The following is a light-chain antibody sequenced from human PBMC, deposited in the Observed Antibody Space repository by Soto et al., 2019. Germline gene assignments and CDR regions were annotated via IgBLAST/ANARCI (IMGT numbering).Light chain of an antibody. J-gene: IGKJ2*01. CDR1: ESVISSY. V-gene: IGKV3-20*01. CDR2: GSS. Sequence: EIVLTQSPGTLSLSPGERATLSCRASESVISSYLAWYQQKPGQAPRLLIYGSSTRATGIPDRFSGSGSGTDFTLSISILETEDFAVYYCQQYGNSIYTFGQGTKLEIK. CDR3: QQYGNSIYT.